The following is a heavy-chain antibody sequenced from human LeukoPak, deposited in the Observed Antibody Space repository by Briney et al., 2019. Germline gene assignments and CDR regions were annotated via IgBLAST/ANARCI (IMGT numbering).Heavy chain of an antibody. CDR2: IYYSGST. CDR3: ARAPSYSSSFNYYYYYMDV. D-gene: IGHD6-6*01. J-gene: IGHJ6*03. Sequence: SETLSLTCTVSGGTISSSSYYWGWIRQPPGKGLVWIGSIYYSGSTYYNPSLKSRVTISVDTSKNQFSLKLSSVTAADTAVYYCARAPSYSSSFNYYYYYMDVWGKGTTVTVSS. V-gene: IGHV4-39*07. CDR1: GGTISSSSYY.